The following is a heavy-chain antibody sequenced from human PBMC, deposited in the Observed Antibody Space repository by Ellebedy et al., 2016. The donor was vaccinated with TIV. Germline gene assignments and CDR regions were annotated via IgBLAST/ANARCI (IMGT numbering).Heavy chain of an antibody. J-gene: IGHJ4*02. CDR1: GFTFSSYA. CDR2: ISSNGGST. Sequence: GESLKISCAASGFTFSSYAMHWVRQAPGKGLEYVSAISSNGGSTYYANSVKGRFTISRDNSKNTLYLQMGSLRAEDMAVYYCARGETAMAGGFDYWGQGTLVTVSS. V-gene: IGHV3-64*01. CDR3: ARGETAMAGGFDY. D-gene: IGHD5-18*01.